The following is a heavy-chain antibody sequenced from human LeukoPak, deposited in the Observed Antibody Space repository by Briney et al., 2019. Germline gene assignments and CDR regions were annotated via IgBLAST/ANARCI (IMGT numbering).Heavy chain of an antibody. CDR2: INHSGST. V-gene: IGHV4-34*01. CDR1: GGSFSGYY. CDR3: ARAYAPDAFDI. Sequence: PSETLSLTCAVYGGSFSGYYWSWIRQPPGKGLEWIGEINHSGSTNYNPSLKSRVTISLDTSNNQFSLKLSSVTAADTAVYYCARAYAPDAFDIWGQGTMVTVSS. J-gene: IGHJ3*02.